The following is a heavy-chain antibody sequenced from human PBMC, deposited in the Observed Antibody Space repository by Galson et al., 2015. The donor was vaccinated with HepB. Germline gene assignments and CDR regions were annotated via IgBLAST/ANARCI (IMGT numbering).Heavy chain of an antibody. D-gene: IGHD2-15*01. J-gene: IGHJ4*02. CDR3: ARTEDCSGGSCYAPEDY. V-gene: IGHV1-69*13. CDR1: AYTFTSYG. Sequence: SVKVSCKASAYTFTSYGISWVRQAPGQGLEWMGGLIPIFGTANYAQNFQGRVTITADESTSTAYMELSSLRSEDTAVYYCARTEDCSGGSCYAPEDYWGQGTLVTVSS. CDR2: LIPIFGTA.